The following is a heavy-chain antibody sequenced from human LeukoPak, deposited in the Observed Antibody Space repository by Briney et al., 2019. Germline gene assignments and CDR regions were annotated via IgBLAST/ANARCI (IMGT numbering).Heavy chain of an antibody. Sequence: SETLSLTCTVSGGSISSYYWSWIRQPAGKGLEWIGRIYTSGGTNYNPSLKSRVTMSVDTSKNQFSLKLSSVTAADTAVYYCARDLGDCTNGVCYNWFDPWGQGTLVTVSS. J-gene: IGHJ5*02. V-gene: IGHV4-4*07. CDR2: IYTSGGT. CDR1: GGSISSYY. CDR3: ARDLGDCTNGVCYNWFDP. D-gene: IGHD2-8*01.